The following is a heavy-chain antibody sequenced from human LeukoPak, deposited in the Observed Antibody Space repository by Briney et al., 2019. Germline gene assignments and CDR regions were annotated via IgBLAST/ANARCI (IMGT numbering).Heavy chain of an antibody. V-gene: IGHV4-4*07. CDR1: GGSISNYY. CDR2: IYPSGTT. Sequence: SETLPLTCTVSGGSISNYYWSWIRQPAGKGLEWIGRIYPSGTTNYNPSLESRVSVSVDTSKNQFSLKLRSVTVADTAVYYCARLGGGYFQHWGQGTLVTVFS. D-gene: IGHD2-15*01. CDR3: ARLGGGYFQH. J-gene: IGHJ1*01.